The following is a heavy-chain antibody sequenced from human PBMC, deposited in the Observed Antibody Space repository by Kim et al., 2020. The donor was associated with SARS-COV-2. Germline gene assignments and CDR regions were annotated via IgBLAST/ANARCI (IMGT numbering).Heavy chain of an antibody. CDR2: SNPSDSST. CDR3: VRGHGWADY. Sequence: GESLKISCKGSGYTFTNNWITWVRQMPGTGLEWMGRSNPSDSSTIYSPSFQGHVTISADKSINTAYLQWSSRKASDTAMYYCVRGHGWADYWGQGTVLTV. J-gene: IGHJ4*02. V-gene: IGHV5-10-1*01. CDR1: GYTFTNNW.